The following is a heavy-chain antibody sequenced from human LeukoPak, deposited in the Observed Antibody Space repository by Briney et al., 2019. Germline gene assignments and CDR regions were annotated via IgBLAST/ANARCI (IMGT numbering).Heavy chain of an antibody. J-gene: IGHJ4*02. CDR1: GFTFSAYY. D-gene: IGHD1-14*01. V-gene: IGHV3-11*04. Sequence: PGGSLRLSCAASGFTFSAYYMTWIRQAPGEGLQWVSYISDSGTTVEYTDSVKGRFTISRDNAKNALYLQMNSLRVEDTGIYYCARDAGSDFWGQGTLVSVSS. CDR2: ISDSGTTV. CDR3: ARDAGSDF.